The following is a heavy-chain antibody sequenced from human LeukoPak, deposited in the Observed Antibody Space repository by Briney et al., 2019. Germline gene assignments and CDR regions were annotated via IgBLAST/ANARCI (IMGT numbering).Heavy chain of an antibody. CDR1: GGTFSSYA. V-gene: IGHV1-69*04. J-gene: IGHJ4*02. D-gene: IGHD4-23*01. CDR3: ARDVDYGGNPWYY. CDR2: IIPVLGIA. Sequence: GSSVKVSCKASGGTFSSYAISWVRQAPGQGLEWMGRIIPVLGIANYAQKFQGRVTITADKSTSTAYMELSSLRSEDTAVYYCARDVDYGGNPWYYWGQGTLVTVSS.